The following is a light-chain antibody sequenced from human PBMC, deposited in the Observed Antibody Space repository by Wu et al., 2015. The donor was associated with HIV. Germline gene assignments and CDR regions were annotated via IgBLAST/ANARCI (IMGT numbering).Light chain of an antibody. V-gene: IGKV1-5*01. CDR2: DAS. CDR3: QQLNSFPLT. Sequence: DIQMTQSPSTLSASVGDKVTITCRASQNIFTYLAWYQQTPGKAPRVLIYDASTLRSGVSSRFSGSGSGADFTLTISGLQRGDFGIYFCQQLNSFPLTFGQGSRLEI. J-gene: IGKJ5*01. CDR1: QNIFTY.